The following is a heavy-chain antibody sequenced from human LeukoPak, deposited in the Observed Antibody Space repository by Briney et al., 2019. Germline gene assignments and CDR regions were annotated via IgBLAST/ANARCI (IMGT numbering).Heavy chain of an antibody. CDR1: GFTVSSNY. CDR3: ARASIAVAGLDY. D-gene: IGHD6-19*01. CDR2: IYSGGST. J-gene: IGHJ4*02. V-gene: IGHV3-53*01. Sequence: GGSLRLSCAASGFTVSSNYTSWVRQAPGKGLEWVSVIYSGGSTYYADSVKGRFTISRDNSKNTLYLQMNSLRAEDTAVYYCARASIAVAGLDYWGQGTLVTVSS.